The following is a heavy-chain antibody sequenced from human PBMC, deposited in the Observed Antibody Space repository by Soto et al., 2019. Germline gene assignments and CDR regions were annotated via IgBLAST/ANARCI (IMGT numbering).Heavy chain of an antibody. CDR2: INPSGGST. D-gene: IGHD2-2*01. J-gene: IGHJ6*02. V-gene: IGHV1-46*01. Sequence: ASVKVSCKASGYTFTSYYMHWVRQAPGQGLEWMGIINPSGGSTSYAQKFQGRVTMTGDTSTSTAYMELSSLRSEDTAVYYCARSQGSSTSLEIYYYYYYGMDVWGQGTTVTVSS. CDR3: ARSQGSSTSLEIYYYYYYGMDV. CDR1: GYTFTSYY.